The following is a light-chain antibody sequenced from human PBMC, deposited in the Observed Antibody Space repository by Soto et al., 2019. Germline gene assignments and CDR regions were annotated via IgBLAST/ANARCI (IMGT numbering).Light chain of an antibody. CDR2: GAS. CDR1: QTVTSN. CDR3: QQRNIWPPVT. V-gene: IGKV3-15*01. J-gene: IGKJ5*01. Sequence: EIVLTQSPVTLSVSPGETANLSCRASQTVTSNLAWYQQKPGRSPRLLLSGASTRATGIPARFSGSGSGTDFTLTISSLEPEDSAVYYCQQRNIWPPVTFGQGTRLEIK.